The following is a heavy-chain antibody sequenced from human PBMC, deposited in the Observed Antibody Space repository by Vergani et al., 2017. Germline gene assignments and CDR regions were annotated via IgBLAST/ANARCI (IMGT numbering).Heavy chain of an antibody. CDR3: ARDSYYYGTWSYFNRFDD. CDR1: GGTFSSYA. V-gene: IGHV1-18*01. J-gene: IGHJ4*02. Sequence: QVQLVQSGAEVKKPGSSVKVSCKASGGTFSSYAISWVRQAPGQGLEWMGWISAYNGNTNYAQKLQGRVTMTTDTSTSTAYMELRSLRSDDTAVYYCARDSYYYGTWSYFNRFDDWGQGTLVTVSS. CDR2: ISAYNGNT. D-gene: IGHD3-10*01.